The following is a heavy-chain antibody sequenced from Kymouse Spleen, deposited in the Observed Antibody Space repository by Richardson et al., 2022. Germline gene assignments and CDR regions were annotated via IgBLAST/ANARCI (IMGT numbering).Heavy chain of an antibody. Sequence: EVQLVESGGGLVQPGRSLRLSCAASGFTFDDYAMHWVRQAPGKGLEWVSGISWNSGSIGYADSVKGRFTISRDNAKNSLYLQMNSLRAEDTALYYCAKVDYGDYAFDIWGQGTMVTVSS. D-gene: IGHD4-17*01. V-gene: IGHV3-9*01. J-gene: IGHJ3*02. CDR3: AKVDYGDYAFDI. CDR2: ISWNSGSI. CDR1: GFTFDDYA.